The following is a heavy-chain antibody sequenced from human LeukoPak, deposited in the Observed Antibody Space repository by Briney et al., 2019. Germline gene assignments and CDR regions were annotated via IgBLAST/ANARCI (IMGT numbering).Heavy chain of an antibody. CDR1: PYYFTSYD. CDR3: AITSTWKSLPTYFDY. J-gene: IGHJ4*02. V-gene: IGHV1-18*01. Sequence: ASVKVSCKASPYYFTSYDITWVRQAPGQGLEWVGRISASSGDTNYAQIVQGRITMTTATSTGTAYMELTSLRSDDTAIYYCAITSTWKSLPTYFDYWGLGTLVIVSS. D-gene: IGHD5/OR15-5a*01. CDR2: ISASSGDT.